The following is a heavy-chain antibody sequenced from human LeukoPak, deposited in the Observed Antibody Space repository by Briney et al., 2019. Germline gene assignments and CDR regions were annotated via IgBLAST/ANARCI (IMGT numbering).Heavy chain of an antibody. CDR2: IRSKANSYAT. CDR1: GFTFSGSA. J-gene: IGHJ4*02. D-gene: IGHD4-17*01. V-gene: IGHV3-73*01. CDR3: TRQGYGDYDGY. Sequence: GGSLRLSCASSGFTFSGSAMHWVRQASGKGLEWVGRIRSKANSYATAYAASVKGRFTISRDDSKNTAYLQMNSLKTEDTDVYYCTRQGYGDYDGYWGQGTLVTVSS.